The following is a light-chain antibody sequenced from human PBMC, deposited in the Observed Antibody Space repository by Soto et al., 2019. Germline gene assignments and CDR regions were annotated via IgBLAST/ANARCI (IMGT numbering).Light chain of an antibody. CDR3: SSFTTSSTLV. V-gene: IGLV2-14*01. CDR1: SSDFGSFDS. Sequence: QSVLAQPACVSGSPAQPITISCTGTSSDFGSFDSVAWYQHNPGKAPKLMIYDVSNRPSGVSSRFSGSKSGNTASLSISGLQTEDEANYYCSSFTTSSTLVFGTGTKVTVL. CDR2: DVS. J-gene: IGLJ1*01.